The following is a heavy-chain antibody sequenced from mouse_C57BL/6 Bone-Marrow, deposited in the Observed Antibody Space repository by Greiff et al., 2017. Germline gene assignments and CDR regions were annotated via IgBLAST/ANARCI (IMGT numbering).Heavy chain of an antibody. CDR1: GYAFSSSW. J-gene: IGHJ1*03. V-gene: IGHV1-82*01. CDR2: IYPGDGDT. D-gene: IGHD2-4*01. CDR3: ARWELRYWYFDV. Sequence: VQLQQSGPELVKPGASVKISCKASGYAFSSSWMNWVKQRPGKGLEWIGRIYPGDGDTNYNGKFKGKATLTADKSSSTAYMQLSSLTSEDSAVYYGARWELRYWYFDVWGTGTTVTVSS.